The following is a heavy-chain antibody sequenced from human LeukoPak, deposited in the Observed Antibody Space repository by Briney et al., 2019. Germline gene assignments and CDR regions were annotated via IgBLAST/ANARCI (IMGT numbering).Heavy chain of an antibody. D-gene: IGHD2-15*01. Sequence: GGSLRLSCAASGFTFSIYAMSWVRQDPGKGLAWVSGLNEDGGYTYYADSVKGRFTISRDNSENTLYLQMSSLRAEDTAIYYCVRDFPCSGGSCPLFDSWGQGTLVSVSS. V-gene: IGHV3-23*01. CDR1: GFTFSIYA. CDR2: LNEDGGYT. J-gene: IGHJ4*02. CDR3: VRDFPCSGGSCPLFDS.